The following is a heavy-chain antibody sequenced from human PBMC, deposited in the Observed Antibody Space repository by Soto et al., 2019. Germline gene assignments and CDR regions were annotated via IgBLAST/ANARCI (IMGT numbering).Heavy chain of an antibody. D-gene: IGHD6-19*01. CDR3: DRGYSSAGGDY. CDR1: GFTFSSYS. V-gene: IGHV3-21*01. CDR2: ISSSSYI. J-gene: IGHJ4*02. Sequence: GGSLRLSCAASGFTFSSYSMNWVRQAPGKGLEWVSSISSSSYIYYADSVKGRFTISRDNAKNSLYLQMNSLRAEDTAVYYCDRGYSSAGGDYWGQGTLVTVSS.